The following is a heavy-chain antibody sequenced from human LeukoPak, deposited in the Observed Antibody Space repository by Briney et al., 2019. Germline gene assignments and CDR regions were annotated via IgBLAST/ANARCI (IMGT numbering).Heavy chain of an antibody. V-gene: IGHV3-9*03. D-gene: IGHD1-20*01. CDR1: GFTFDDYA. Sequence: GGSLRLSCAASGFTFDDYAMHWVRQAPGKGLEWVSGISWNSGSKGYADSVKGRFTISRDNAKNSLYLQMNSLRAEDMALYYCAKDVGHSWNHRPYFDYWGQGTLVTVSS. CDR3: AKDVGHSWNHRPYFDY. CDR2: ISWNSGSK. J-gene: IGHJ4*02.